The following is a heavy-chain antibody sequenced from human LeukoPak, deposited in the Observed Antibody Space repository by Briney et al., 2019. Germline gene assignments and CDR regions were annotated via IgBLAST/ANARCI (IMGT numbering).Heavy chain of an antibody. CDR3: ARDLTGGSDY. J-gene: IGHJ4*02. D-gene: IGHD7-27*01. CDR2: INRDGDTT. V-gene: IGHV3-74*01. Sequence: GGSLRLSCAASGFTFSSYSMNWVRQVPGKGLVWVSRINRDGDTTTYADSVKGRFTISRDNAKNTLDLQMNSLRAEDTAVYYCARDLTGGSDYWGQGTLVIVSS. CDR1: GFTFSSYS.